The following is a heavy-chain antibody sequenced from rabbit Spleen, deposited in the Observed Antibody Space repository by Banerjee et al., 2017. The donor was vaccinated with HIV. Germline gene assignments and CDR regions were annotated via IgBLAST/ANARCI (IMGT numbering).Heavy chain of an antibody. CDR2: IYTGSSGGT. J-gene: IGHJ4*01. CDR1: GFSFSSSYW. CDR3: ARDTGTYVYPGYFNL. V-gene: IGHV1S40*01. Sequence: QSLEESGGDLVKPGASLTLTCTASGFSFSSSYWICWVRQAPGKGLEWIACIYTGSSGGTVYASWAKGRFTISKTSSTTVTLQMTSLTVADTATYFCARDTGTYVYPGYFNLWGQGTLVTVS. D-gene: IGHD7-1*01.